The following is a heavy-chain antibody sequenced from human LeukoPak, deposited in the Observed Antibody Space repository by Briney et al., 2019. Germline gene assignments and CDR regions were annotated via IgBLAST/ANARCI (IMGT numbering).Heavy chain of an antibody. V-gene: IGHV3-73*01. Sequence: PGGSLRLSCAASGFTFSGSAMHWVRQASGKGLEWVGRIRSKANSYATAYAASVKGRFTISRDDSKNTAYLQMNSLKTEDTAVYYCTTTYYYGSGSYYYWGQGTLVTVSS. CDR3: TTTYYYGSGSYYY. CDR2: IRSKANSYAT. J-gene: IGHJ4*02. D-gene: IGHD3-10*01. CDR1: GFTFSGSA.